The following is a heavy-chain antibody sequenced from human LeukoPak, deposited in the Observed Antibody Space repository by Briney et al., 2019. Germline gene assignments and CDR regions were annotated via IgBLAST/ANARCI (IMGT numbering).Heavy chain of an antibody. D-gene: IGHD3-10*01. Sequence: GGSLRLSCAASGFTFSSYGMSWVRQAPGKGLEWVSGISGSGGRTYFADSVKGRFTISRNNSKNTLYLQMNSQRAEDTAVYYCAKAGRGGAITLVRGVKGDYYYMDVWGKGTTVTISS. CDR2: ISGSGGRT. CDR3: AKAGRGGAITLVRGVKGDYYYMDV. V-gene: IGHV3-23*01. J-gene: IGHJ6*03. CDR1: GFTFSSYG.